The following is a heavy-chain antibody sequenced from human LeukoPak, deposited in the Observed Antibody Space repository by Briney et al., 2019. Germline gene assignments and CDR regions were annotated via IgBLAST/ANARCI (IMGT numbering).Heavy chain of an antibody. Sequence: PSETLSLTCAVYGGSFSGYYWSWIRQPPGKGLEWIGEITHSGSTNYNPSLKSRVTISVDTSKTQFSLKLSSVTAADTAVYYCARALLGLNDYWGQGTLVTVSS. V-gene: IGHV4-34*01. J-gene: IGHJ4*02. D-gene: IGHD3-10*02. CDR2: ITHSGST. CDR1: GGSFSGYY. CDR3: ARALLGLNDY.